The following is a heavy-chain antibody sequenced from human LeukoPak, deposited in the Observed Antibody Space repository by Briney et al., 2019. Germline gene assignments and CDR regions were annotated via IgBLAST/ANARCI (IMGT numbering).Heavy chain of an antibody. Sequence: PSQTLSLTCAVSGGSISSGAYYWSWIRQPPGKGLEWIGEINHSGSTNYNPSLKSRVTISVDTSKNQFSLKLSSVTAADTAVYYCARDSFNYYDSSGYYYFDYWGQGTLVTVSS. D-gene: IGHD3-22*01. J-gene: IGHJ4*02. CDR2: INHSGST. V-gene: IGHV4-30-2*01. CDR1: GGSISSGAYY. CDR3: ARDSFNYYDSSGYYYFDY.